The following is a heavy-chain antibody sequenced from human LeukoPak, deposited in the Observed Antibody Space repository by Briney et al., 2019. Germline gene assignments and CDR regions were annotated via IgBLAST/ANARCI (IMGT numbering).Heavy chain of an antibody. CDR3: ARDFGYSYGYGGAFDI. CDR2: ISSSSSYI. V-gene: IGHV3-21*01. J-gene: IGHJ3*02. CDR1: GFTFSSYI. Sequence: GGSLRLSCAASGFTFSSYIMNWVRQAPGKGLEWVSSISSSSSYIYYADSVKGRFTISRDNAKNSLYLQMNSLRAEDTAVYYCARDFGYSYGYGGAFDIWGQGTMVTVSS. D-gene: IGHD5-18*01.